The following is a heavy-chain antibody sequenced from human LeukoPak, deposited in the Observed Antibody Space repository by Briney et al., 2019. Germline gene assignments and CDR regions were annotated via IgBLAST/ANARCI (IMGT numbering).Heavy chain of an antibody. D-gene: IGHD3-10*01. J-gene: IGHJ4*02. CDR2: INHSGST. Sequence: SETLSLTCAVYGGSFSGYYWSWIRQPPGKGLEWIGEINHSGSTNYNPSLKSRVTISVDTSKNQFSLKLSSVTAADTAVYYCARGRSWHYGSGSYYIAYFDYWGQGTLVAVSS. CDR1: GGSFSGYY. CDR3: ARGRSWHYGSGSYYIAYFDY. V-gene: IGHV4-34*01.